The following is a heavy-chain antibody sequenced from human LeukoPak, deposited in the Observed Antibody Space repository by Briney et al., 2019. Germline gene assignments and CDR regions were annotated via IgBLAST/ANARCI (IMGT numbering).Heavy chain of an antibody. J-gene: IGHJ4*02. V-gene: IGHV3-23*01. CDR3: ARWSSIKVAATENY. Sequence: GGSLRLSCAASGFIFSSYAMSWVRQAPGKGLEWVSAISGSGGSTYYADSVKGRFTISRDNSKNTLYLQMNSLRAEDTALYYCARWSSIKVAATENYWGQGTLVTVSS. CDR2: ISGSGGST. CDR1: GFIFSSYA. D-gene: IGHD6-19*01.